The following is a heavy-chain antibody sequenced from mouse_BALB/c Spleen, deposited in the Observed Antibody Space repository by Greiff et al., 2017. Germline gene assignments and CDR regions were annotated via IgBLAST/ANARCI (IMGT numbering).Heavy chain of an antibody. CDR2: IWAGGST. V-gene: IGHV2-9*02. J-gene: IGHJ1*01. CDR1: GFSLTSYG. Sequence: VQVVESGPGLVAPSQSLSITCTVSGFSLTSYGVHWVRQPPGKGLEWLGVIWAGGSTNYNSALMSRLSISKDNSKSQVFLKMNSLQTDDTAMYYCARENSRYFDVWGAGTTVTVSS. CDR3: ARENSRYFDV.